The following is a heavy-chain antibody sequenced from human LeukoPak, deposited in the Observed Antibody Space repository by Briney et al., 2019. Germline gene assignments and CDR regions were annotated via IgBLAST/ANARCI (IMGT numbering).Heavy chain of an antibody. CDR2: INPSGDST. V-gene: IGHV1-46*01. CDR3: ARGYSSSYRIDY. D-gene: IGHD6-19*01. Sequence: ASVKVSCKACGYTFTNYYMHWVRQAPGQGLEWMGVINPSGDSTRYEQKFQDGVTMTRETSTRTVYMELSSLRSEDTAVYYCARGYSSSYRIDYWGQGTLVTVSS. CDR1: GYTFTNYY. J-gene: IGHJ4*02.